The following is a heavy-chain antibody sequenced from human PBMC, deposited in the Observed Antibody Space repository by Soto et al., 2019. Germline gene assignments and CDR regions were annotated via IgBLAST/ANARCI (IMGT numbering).Heavy chain of an antibody. CDR2: IYYSGST. J-gene: IGHJ6*03. CDR3: ARLSPFHCSSTSCFPSYHMDV. D-gene: IGHD2-2*01. CDR1: GGSISTTNSY. V-gene: IGHV4-39*01. Sequence: SETLSLTCSVSGGSISTTNSYWGWIRQPPGKGLEWIGGIYYSGSTYYNPSLKSRVTISVDTSRHQFSLRLASVTAADTAVYYCARLSPFHCSSTSCFPSYHMDVWGKGTTVTVSS.